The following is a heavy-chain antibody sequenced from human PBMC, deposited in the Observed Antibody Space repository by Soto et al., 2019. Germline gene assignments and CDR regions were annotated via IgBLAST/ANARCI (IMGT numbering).Heavy chain of an antibody. V-gene: IGHV4-30-2*03. CDR3: ARSNSGYYKWFDP. D-gene: IGHD3-22*01. Sequence: SETLSLTCTVSGGSISSGGYSWSWIRQPPGKGLEWIGNIYYSGITYCNTSLKSRVAISVDTSKNQFSLKLSSVSAADTAIYYCARSNSGYYKWFDPWGQGTLVTVSS. CDR2: IYYSGIT. CDR1: GGSISSGGYS. J-gene: IGHJ5*02.